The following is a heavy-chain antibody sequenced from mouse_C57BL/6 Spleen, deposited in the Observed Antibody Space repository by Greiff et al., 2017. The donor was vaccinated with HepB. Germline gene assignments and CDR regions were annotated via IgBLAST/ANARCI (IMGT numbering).Heavy chain of an antibody. CDR1: GFSLTSYG. Sequence: VQLKESGPGLVQPSQSLSITCTVSGFSLTSYGVHWVRQSPGKGLEWLGVIWRGGSTDYNAAFMSRLSITKENTKSQVFFKMNSLQADDTAIYYYAKKTGSDYAMDYWDQGTSVTVSS. J-gene: IGHJ4*01. CDR3: AKKTGSDYAMDY. D-gene: IGHD1-1*01. V-gene: IGHV2-5*01. CDR2: IWRGGST.